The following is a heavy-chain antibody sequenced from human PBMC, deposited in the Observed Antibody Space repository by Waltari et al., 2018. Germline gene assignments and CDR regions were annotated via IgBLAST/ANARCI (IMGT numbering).Heavy chain of an antibody. V-gene: IGHV4-34*01. Sequence: QVQLQQWGAGLLKPSETLSLTCAVYGGSFSGYYWSWIRQPPGKGLEWIGEINHSGSTNYNPSLKSRVTISVDTSKNQFSLKLSSVTAADTAVYYCASGIEVARAFDIWGQGTMVTVSS. D-gene: IGHD2-15*01. CDR2: INHSGST. CDR1: GGSFSGYY. CDR3: ASGIEVARAFDI. J-gene: IGHJ3*02.